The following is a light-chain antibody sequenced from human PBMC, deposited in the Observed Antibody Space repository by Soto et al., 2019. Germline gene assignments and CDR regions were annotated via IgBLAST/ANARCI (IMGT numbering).Light chain of an antibody. J-gene: IGLJ2*01. Sequence: QSALTQPASVSGSPGQSITISCTGTSSDIGGYNLVSWYQHHPGKAPKLIVYEAFKWPSGVSDRFYGSKSGNTASLTISRLQAEDEGGYFCCSYAGSRSSPAFGGGTKLTVL. CDR2: EAF. V-gene: IGLV2-23*01. CDR3: CSYAGSRSSPA. CDR1: SSDIGGYNL.